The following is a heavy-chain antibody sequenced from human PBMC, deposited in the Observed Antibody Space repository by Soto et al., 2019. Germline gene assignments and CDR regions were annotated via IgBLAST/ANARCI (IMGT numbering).Heavy chain of an antibody. CDR1: GFTFSSYA. J-gene: IGHJ3*02. V-gene: IGHV3-23*01. D-gene: IGHD6-13*01. Sequence: GGSLRLSCAASGFTFSSYAMSWVRQAPGKGLEWVSAISGSGGSTYYADSVKGRFTISRDNSKNTLYLQMNSLRAEDTAVYYCASNPGASSWYFYRGAFDIWGQGTMVTVSS. CDR3: ASNPGASSWYFYRGAFDI. CDR2: ISGSGGST.